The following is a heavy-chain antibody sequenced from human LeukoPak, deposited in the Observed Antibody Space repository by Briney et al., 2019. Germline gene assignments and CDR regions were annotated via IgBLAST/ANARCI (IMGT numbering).Heavy chain of an antibody. Sequence: SETLSLTCTVSGGSISSYYWGWIRQPPGKGLEWIGSIYYSGSTYYNPSLKSRVTISVDTSKNQFSLKLSSVTAADTAVYYCARLPNYYQPAIDYWGQGTLVTVSS. V-gene: IGHV4-39*01. CDR3: ARLPNYYQPAIDY. J-gene: IGHJ4*02. CDR2: IYYSGST. CDR1: GGSISSYY. D-gene: IGHD1-7*01.